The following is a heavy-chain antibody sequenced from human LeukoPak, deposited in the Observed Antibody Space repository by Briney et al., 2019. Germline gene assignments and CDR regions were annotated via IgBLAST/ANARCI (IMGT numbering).Heavy chain of an antibody. D-gene: IGHD3-22*01. CDR2: INPNSGGT. J-gene: IGHJ3*02. Sequence: ASVKVSCKASGYTFTGYYMHWVRHAPGQELQLMGWINPNSGGTKCAQNFQGRVTMTRDTSISTAYMELSRLRSDDTAVYYCARDSAVYDSSGYFLPAFDIWGQGTMVTVSS. CDR3: ARDSAVYDSSGYFLPAFDI. V-gene: IGHV1-2*02. CDR1: GYTFTGYY.